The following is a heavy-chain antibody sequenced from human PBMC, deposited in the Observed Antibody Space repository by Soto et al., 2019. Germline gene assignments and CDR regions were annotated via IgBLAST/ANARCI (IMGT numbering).Heavy chain of an antibody. D-gene: IGHD3-10*01. Sequence: GGSLRLSCAASGFTFSGSAMHWVRQASGKGLEWVGRIRSKANSYATAYAASVKGRFTISRDDSKNTAYLQMNSLKTEDTAVYYCVCSTMVRGPNWFDPWGQGTLVTVSS. J-gene: IGHJ5*02. V-gene: IGHV3-73*01. CDR3: VCSTMVRGPNWFDP. CDR1: GFTFSGSA. CDR2: IRSKANSYAT.